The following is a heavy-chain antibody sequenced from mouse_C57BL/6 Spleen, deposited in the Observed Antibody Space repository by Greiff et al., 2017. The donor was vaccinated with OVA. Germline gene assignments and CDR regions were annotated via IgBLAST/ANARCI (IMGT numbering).Heavy chain of an antibody. Sequence: QVQLQQPGAELVKPGASVKLSCKASGYTFTSYWMHWVKQRPGQGLEWIGMIHPNSGSTNYNEKFKSKATLTVDKSSSTAYMHLSSLTSEDSAVYYCARPPIYYESWFAYWGQGTLVTVSA. CDR1: GYTFTSYW. CDR3: ARPPIYYESWFAY. V-gene: IGHV1-64*01. J-gene: IGHJ3*01. D-gene: IGHD2-4*01. CDR2: IHPNSGST.